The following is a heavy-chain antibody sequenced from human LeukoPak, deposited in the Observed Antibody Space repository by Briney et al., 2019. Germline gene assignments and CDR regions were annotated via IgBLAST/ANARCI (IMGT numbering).Heavy chain of an antibody. D-gene: IGHD5-12*01. CDR3: ARDLDGYRSGNGA. Sequence: PGGSLRLSCTASGFTFSSYWMNWVRQAPGKGPVWVSRINTDGSSTDYADSVKGRFTISRDNAKNTLYLQMNSLRAEDTAVYYCARDLDGYRSGNGAWGQGTLVTVSS. V-gene: IGHV3-74*01. CDR2: INTDGSST. CDR1: GFTFSSYW. J-gene: IGHJ5*02.